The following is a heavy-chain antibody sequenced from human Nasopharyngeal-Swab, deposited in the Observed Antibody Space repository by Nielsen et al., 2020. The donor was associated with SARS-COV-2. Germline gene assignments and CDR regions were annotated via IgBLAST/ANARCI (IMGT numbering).Heavy chain of an antibody. V-gene: IGHV4-31*03. J-gene: IGHJ3*02. D-gene: IGHD3-3*01. Sequence: LRLSCTVSGGSISSGGYYWSWIRQHPGKGLEWIGYIYYSGSTYYNPSLKSRVTISVDTSKNQFSLKLSSVTAADTAVYYCARDRAGVTIFGVVILDAFDIWGQGTMVTVSS. CDR1: GGSISSGGYY. CDR2: IYYSGST. CDR3: ARDRAGVTIFGVVILDAFDI.